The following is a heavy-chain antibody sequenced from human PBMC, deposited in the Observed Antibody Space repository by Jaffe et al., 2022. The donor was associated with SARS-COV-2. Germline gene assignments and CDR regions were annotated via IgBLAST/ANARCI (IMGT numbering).Heavy chain of an antibody. CDR3: ARRPARVGATFDY. CDR2: IYYSGST. Sequence: QLQLQESGPGLVKPSETLSLTCTVSGGSISSSSYYWGWIRQPPGKGLEWIGSIYYSGSTYYNPSLKSRVTISVDTSKNQFSLKLSSVTAADTAVYYCARRPARVGATFDYWGQGTLVTVSS. J-gene: IGHJ4*02. CDR1: GGSISSSSYY. D-gene: IGHD1-26*01. V-gene: IGHV4-39*01.